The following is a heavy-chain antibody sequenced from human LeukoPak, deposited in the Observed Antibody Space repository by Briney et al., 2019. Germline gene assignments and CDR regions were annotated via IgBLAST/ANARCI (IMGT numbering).Heavy chain of an antibody. CDR2: IYSGGNT. Sequence: GGSLRLSCAASGFTVYNNYMSWVRQAPGKGLEWVSVIYSGGNTYYADSVKGRFTISRDSSQNTLYLHMNSLRAEDTAIYYCAREQLKRGYWGQGILVTVSS. CDR1: GFTVYNNY. D-gene: IGHD5-24*01. V-gene: IGHV3-53*01. CDR3: AREQLKRGY. J-gene: IGHJ4*02.